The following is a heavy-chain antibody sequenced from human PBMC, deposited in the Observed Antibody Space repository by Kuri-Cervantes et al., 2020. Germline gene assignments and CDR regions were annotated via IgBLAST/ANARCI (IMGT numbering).Heavy chain of an antibody. J-gene: IGHJ4*02. V-gene: IGHV1-2*02. CDR1: GYTFNDYY. CDR3: ATKTQKHYFDY. Sequence: ASVKVSCKASGYTFNDYYMHWVRQAPGQGLEWMGWINPNSGGTNYAQKFQGRVTMTRDTSISTAYMELSRLRSDDTAVYYCATKTQKHYFDYWGQGTLVTVSS. CDR2: INPNSGGT.